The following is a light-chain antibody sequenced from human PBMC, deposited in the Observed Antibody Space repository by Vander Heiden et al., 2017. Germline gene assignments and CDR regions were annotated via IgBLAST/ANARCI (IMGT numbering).Light chain of an antibody. CDR2: AAS. CDR1: QSINNY. CDR3: QQSYHSPLT. V-gene: IGKV1-39*01. J-gene: IGKJ4*01. Sequence: DIQMTQSPSSLSASVGDRVTITCRASQSINNYLKWYQQESGKAPKLLIYAASSLQSGVPSRFSGSGSGTDFTLTISSLQPEDFATYYCQQSYHSPLTFGGGTKVEIK.